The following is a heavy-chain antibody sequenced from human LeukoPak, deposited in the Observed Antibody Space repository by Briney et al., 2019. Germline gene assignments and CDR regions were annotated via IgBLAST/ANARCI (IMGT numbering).Heavy chain of an antibody. D-gene: IGHD5-12*01. CDR2: ISYDGSNK. V-gene: IGHV3-30*03. CDR3: AAIVAYPDDAFDI. Sequence: PGRSLRLSCAASGFTFSSYGMHWVRQAPGKGLEWVAVISYDGSNKYYADSVKGRFTISRDNSKNTLYLQMNSLRAKDTAVYYCAAIVAYPDDAFDIWGQGTMVTVSS. J-gene: IGHJ3*02. CDR1: GFTFSSYG.